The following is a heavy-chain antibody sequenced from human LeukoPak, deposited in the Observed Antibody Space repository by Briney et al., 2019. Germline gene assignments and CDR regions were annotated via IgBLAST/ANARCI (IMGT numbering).Heavy chain of an antibody. V-gene: IGHV1-8*01. CDR3: ARSRAIRGVSHYYMDV. CDR1: GHTLTSDD. Sequence: APVKVWCKASGHTLTSDDSTWVRQANGQELEWMGWMNPNSGNTGYAQKFQGRVTMTRNTSISTAYMELSSLRSEDTAVYYCARSRAIRGVSHYYMDVWGKGTTVTVSS. D-gene: IGHD3-10*01. J-gene: IGHJ6*03. CDR2: MNPNSGNT.